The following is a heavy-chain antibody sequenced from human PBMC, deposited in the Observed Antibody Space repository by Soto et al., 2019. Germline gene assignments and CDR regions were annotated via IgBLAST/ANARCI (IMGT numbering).Heavy chain of an antibody. CDR1: GGTFSSYA. D-gene: IGHD1-1*01. CDR2: IIPIFGTA. CDR3: ASMLDHYYFDY. V-gene: IGHV1-69*12. J-gene: IGHJ4*02. Sequence: QVQLVQSGAEVKMRGSSVKVSCKASGGTFSSYAISWVRQAPGQGLEWMGGIIPIFGTADYAQKFQGRVTITADESTSTAYMELSSLRSEDTAVYYCASMLDHYYFDYWGQGTLVTVSS.